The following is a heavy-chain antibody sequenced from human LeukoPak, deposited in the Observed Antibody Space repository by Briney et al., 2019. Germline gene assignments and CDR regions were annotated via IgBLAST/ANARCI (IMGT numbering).Heavy chain of an antibody. J-gene: IGHJ6*03. Sequence: SGTLSLTCAVSGYSISSGYYWGWIRQPPGKGLEWIGSIYHSGSTYYNPSLKSRVTISVDTSKNQFSLKLSSVTAADTAVYYCATRQGYYYYMDVWGKGTTVTVSS. CDR2: IYHSGST. CDR1: GYSISSGYY. V-gene: IGHV4-38-2*01. CDR3: ATRQGYYYYMDV.